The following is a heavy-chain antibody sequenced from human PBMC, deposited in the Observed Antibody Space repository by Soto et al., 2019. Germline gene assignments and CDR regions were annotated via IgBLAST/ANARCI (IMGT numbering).Heavy chain of an antibody. CDR1: GGSISSSSYY. D-gene: IGHD3-3*01. J-gene: IGHJ6*02. V-gene: IGHV4-30-4*08. CDR3: ARGDFWSYYYYGMDV. Sequence: SETLSLTCTVSGGSISSSSYYWGWIRQPPGKGLEWIGTIYSSGSTYYNPSLKSRVTISVDTSKNQFSLKLSSVTAADTAVYYCARGDFWSYYYYGMDVWGQGTTVTVSS. CDR2: IYSSGST.